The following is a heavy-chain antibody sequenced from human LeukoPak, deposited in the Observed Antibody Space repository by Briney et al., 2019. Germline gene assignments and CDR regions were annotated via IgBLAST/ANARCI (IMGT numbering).Heavy chain of an antibody. CDR1: GGTFSSYA. D-gene: IGHD3-9*01. J-gene: IGHJ3*02. Sequence: ASVKVSCKATGGTFSSYAISWVRQAPGQGLEWMGRIIPILGLVNYAQKFQGRVTITADKSTSTAYMELSSLRSDDTAVYYCARGDFDWLGAFDIWGQGTMVTVSS. CDR2: IIPILGLV. V-gene: IGHV1-69*04. CDR3: ARGDFDWLGAFDI.